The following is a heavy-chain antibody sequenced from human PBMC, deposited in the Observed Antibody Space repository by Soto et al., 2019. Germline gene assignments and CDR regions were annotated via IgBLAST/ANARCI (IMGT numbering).Heavy chain of an antibody. CDR1: GGSFSGYY. V-gene: IGHV4-34*01. CDR3: ARGRAYGDCFDY. CDR2: INHSGST. J-gene: IGHJ4*02. D-gene: IGHD4-17*01. Sequence: QVQLQQWGAGLLKPSETLSLTCAVYGGSFSGYYWSWIRQPPGKGLEWIGEINHSGSTNYNPSLKSRVTISVDTSKNQFSLKLSSVTAADTAVYYCARGRAYGDCFDYWGQGTLVTVSS.